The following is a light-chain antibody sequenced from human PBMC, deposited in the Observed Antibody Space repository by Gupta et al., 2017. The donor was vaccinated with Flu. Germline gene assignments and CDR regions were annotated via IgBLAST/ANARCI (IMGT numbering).Light chain of an antibody. V-gene: IGKV3-11*01. CDR2: DAS. CDR1: QGVSSY. Sequence: PATLSWFPGQRVTLSCRASQGVSSYLAWYQQKPGQGPRLLIYDASNRATGIPARFSGSGSGTEFTLTISSLEPEDFAVYYCQHRDNWPYTFGQGTKLEIK. J-gene: IGKJ2*01. CDR3: QHRDNWPYT.